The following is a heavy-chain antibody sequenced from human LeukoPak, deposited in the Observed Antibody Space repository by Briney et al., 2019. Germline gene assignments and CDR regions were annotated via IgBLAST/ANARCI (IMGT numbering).Heavy chain of an antibody. Sequence: PGGSLTLSCEASGFTFSGSAMHWVRQASGQGLEWVGRIRSKANSYATVYAASVKGRFTISRDDSKTAAYLQMNSLKTEDTAVYYCTSSTVTPFDYWGQGTLVSVSS. CDR2: IRSKANSYAT. D-gene: IGHD4-17*01. V-gene: IGHV3-73*01. J-gene: IGHJ4*02. CDR3: TSSTVTPFDY. CDR1: GFTFSGSA.